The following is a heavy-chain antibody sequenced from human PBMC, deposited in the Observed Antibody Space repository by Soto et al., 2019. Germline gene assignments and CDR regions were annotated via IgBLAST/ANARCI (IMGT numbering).Heavy chain of an antibody. V-gene: IGHV1-69*01. CDR2: VSPPFRTS. Sequence: QVQLVQSGAEVKKPGASLKVSCKTSGVSFNNNGIGWVRQAPGHGLEWMGGVSPPFRTSNYARKFQGRISITADASTGTVNMELSSLTSEDTAQYYCARARYYGSGSYSPYGMDVWGQGTTVTVSS. D-gene: IGHD3-10*01. CDR3: ARARYYGSGSYSPYGMDV. CDR1: GVSFNNNG. J-gene: IGHJ6*02.